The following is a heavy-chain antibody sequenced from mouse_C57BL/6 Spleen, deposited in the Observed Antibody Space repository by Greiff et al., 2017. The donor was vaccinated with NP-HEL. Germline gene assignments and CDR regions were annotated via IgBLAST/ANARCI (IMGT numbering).Heavy chain of an antibody. J-gene: IGHJ3*01. Sequence: EVKLVESGGGLVKPGGSLKLSCAASGFTFSDYGMHWVRQAPEKGLEWVAYISSGSSTIYYADTVKGRFTISRDNAKNTLFLQMTSLRSEDTAMYYCARRHYYGSSYDWFAYWGQGTLVTVSA. CDR1: GFTFSDYG. D-gene: IGHD1-1*01. V-gene: IGHV5-17*01. CDR3: ARRHYYGSSYDWFAY. CDR2: ISSGSSTI.